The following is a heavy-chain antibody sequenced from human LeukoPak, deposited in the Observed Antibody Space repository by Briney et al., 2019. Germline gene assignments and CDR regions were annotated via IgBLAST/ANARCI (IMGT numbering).Heavy chain of an antibody. CDR1: GFTFSSYA. J-gene: IGHJ4*02. CDR3: AKEGRGYCSSTSCFYFDY. D-gene: IGHD2-2*01. V-gene: IGHV3-23*01. Sequence: GGSLRLSCAASGFTFSSYAMSWVRQAPGKGLERVSAISGSGGSTYYADSVKGRFTISRDNSKNTLYLQMNSLRAEDTDVYYCAKEGRGYCSSTSCFYFDYWGQGTLVTVSS. CDR2: ISGSGGST.